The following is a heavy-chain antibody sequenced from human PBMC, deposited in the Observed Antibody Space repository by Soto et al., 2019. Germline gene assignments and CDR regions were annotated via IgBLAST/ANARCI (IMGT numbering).Heavy chain of an antibody. CDR1: GGSFSDYY. CDR3: SRLDKVGFWFDP. Sequence: QVQLQQWGAGLLKPSETLSLSCAVYGGSFSDYYWSWIRQTPGKGLEWIGEINHSGSTNYNPSLKSRXXVXVXXSKHQFSLKLSSVTAADTAVYYCSRLDKVGFWFDPWGQGTLVTVSS. J-gene: IGHJ5*02. D-gene: IGHD3-10*01. CDR2: INHSGST. V-gene: IGHV4-34*01.